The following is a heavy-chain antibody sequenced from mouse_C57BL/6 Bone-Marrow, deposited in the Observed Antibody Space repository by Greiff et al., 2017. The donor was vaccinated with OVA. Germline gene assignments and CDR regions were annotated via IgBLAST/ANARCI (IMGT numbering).Heavy chain of an antibody. V-gene: IGHV1-81*01. J-gene: IGHJ4*01. CDR2: IYPRSGNT. CDR3: ARRYGSSYHYAMDY. D-gene: IGHD1-1*01. Sequence: QVQLQQSGAELARPGASVKLSCKASGYTFTSYGISWVKQRPGQGLEWIGEIYPRSGNTYYNEKFKGKATLTADKSSSTAYMELRSLTSEDSAVYFGARRYGSSYHYAMDYWGQGTSVTVSS. CDR1: GYTFTSYG.